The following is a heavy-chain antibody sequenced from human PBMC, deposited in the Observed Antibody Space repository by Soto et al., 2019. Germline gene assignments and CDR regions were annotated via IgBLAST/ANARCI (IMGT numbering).Heavy chain of an antibody. CDR2: ISAYNGNT. D-gene: IGHD2-21*02. J-gene: IGHJ4*02. CDR1: GYTFTSYG. Sequence: ASVKVSCKASGYTFTSYGISWVRQAPGQGLEWMGWISAYNGNTNYAQKLQGRLTITKDTSKNQVVLTLTNMDPVDTATYYCAHIQGGNSPFDYWGLGTLVTVSS. V-gene: IGHV1-18*01. CDR3: AHIQGGNSPFDY.